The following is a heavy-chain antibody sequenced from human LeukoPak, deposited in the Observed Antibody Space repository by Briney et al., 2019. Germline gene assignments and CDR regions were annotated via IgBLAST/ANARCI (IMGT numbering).Heavy chain of an antibody. J-gene: IGHJ5*02. D-gene: IGHD2-15*01. CDR1: GGSISSSSYY. CDR3: ARGGNCSGGSCYSDRGWFDP. V-gene: IGHV4-39*07. Sequence: SETLSPTCTVSGGSISSSSYYWGWIRQPPGKGLEWIGSIYYSGSTYYNPSLKSRVTISVDMSKNQFSLKLSSVTAADTAVYYCARGGNCSGGSCYSDRGWFDPWGQGTLVTVSS. CDR2: IYYSGST.